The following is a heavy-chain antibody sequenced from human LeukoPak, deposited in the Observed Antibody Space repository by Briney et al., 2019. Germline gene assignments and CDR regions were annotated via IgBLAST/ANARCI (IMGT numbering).Heavy chain of an antibody. CDR1: GFTVSSNY. CDR2: IYSGGST. CDR3: AKDRGDLRFDY. D-gene: IGHD3-16*01. Sequence: PGGSLRLSCAASGFTVSSNYMSWVRQAPGKGREGVAVIYSGGSTYYADSVKGRFTISRDNSKNTLYLQMNSLRAEDTAVYFCAKDRGDLRFDYWGQGTLVTVSS. J-gene: IGHJ4*02. V-gene: IGHV3-53*05.